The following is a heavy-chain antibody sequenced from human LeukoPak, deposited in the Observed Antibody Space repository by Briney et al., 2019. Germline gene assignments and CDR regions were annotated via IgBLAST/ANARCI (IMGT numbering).Heavy chain of an antibody. D-gene: IGHD5-18*01. Sequence: GGSLRLSCAASGFTFSSYDMHWVRQATGKRLEWVSTIGTAGDTYYLDSVKGRFTISRENAKNSFYLQMNSLTAGDTAVYYCARGGDFGYSYGGYYYMDVWGKGTTVIDSS. J-gene: IGHJ6*03. CDR2: IGTAGDT. CDR1: GFTFSSYD. CDR3: ARGGDFGYSYGGYYYMDV. V-gene: IGHV3-13*01.